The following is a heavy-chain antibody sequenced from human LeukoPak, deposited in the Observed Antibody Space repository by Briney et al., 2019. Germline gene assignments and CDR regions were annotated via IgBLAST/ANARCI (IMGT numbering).Heavy chain of an antibody. CDR3: ARVVGATVSGWFDP. Sequence: SETLSLTCTVSGGSISSYYWSWIRQPAGRGLEWIGRIYTSGSTNYNPSLKSRVTMSVDTSKNQFSLKLSSVTAADTAVYYCARVVGATVSGWFDPWGQGTLVTVSS. D-gene: IGHD1-26*01. J-gene: IGHJ5*02. V-gene: IGHV4-4*07. CDR2: IYTSGST. CDR1: GGSISSYY.